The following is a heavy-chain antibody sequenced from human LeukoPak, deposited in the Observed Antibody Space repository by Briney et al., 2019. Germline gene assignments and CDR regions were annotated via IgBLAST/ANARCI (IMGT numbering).Heavy chain of an antibody. V-gene: IGHV3-48*03. Sequence: PGGSLRLSCAASGFTFSSYEMNWVRQAPGKGLEWVSYISSSGSTIYYADSVKGRFTISRDNAKNSLYLQMNSLRAEDTAVYYCARTYDSSGSDAFDIWGQGTMVTVSS. J-gene: IGHJ3*02. CDR3: ARTYDSSGSDAFDI. D-gene: IGHD3-22*01. CDR1: GFTFSSYE. CDR2: ISSSGSTI.